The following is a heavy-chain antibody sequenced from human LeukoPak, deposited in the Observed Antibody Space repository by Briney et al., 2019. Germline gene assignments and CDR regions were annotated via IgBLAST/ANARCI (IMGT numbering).Heavy chain of an antibody. J-gene: IGHJ5*02. CDR2: IYYSGST. V-gene: IGHV4-59*01. CDR3: AREGHYCSGGSCYSRWFDP. D-gene: IGHD2-15*01. CDR1: GGSISTYH. Sequence: PSETLSLTCTVSGGSISTYHWSWIRQPPGKGLEWIGYIYYSGSTNYNPSLKSRVTISVDTSKNQFSLKLSSVTAADTAVYYCAREGHYCSGGSCYSRWFDPWGQGTLVTVPS.